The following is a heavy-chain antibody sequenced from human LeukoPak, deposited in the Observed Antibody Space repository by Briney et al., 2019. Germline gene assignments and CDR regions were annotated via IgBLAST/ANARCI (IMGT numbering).Heavy chain of an antibody. CDR3: MKGGWGSPFDY. CDR1: GLPFKTYP. J-gene: IGHJ4*02. D-gene: IGHD7-27*01. V-gene: IGHV3-23*01. CDR2: VGDNGGGT. Sequence: PGGSLRISCAASGLPFKTYPMTWVRQAPGKGLEWISAVGDNGGGTFYADSVKGRFTISKDVSSDTLYLQMDSLTADDTAVYYCMKGGWGSPFDYWGQGTMVTVSS.